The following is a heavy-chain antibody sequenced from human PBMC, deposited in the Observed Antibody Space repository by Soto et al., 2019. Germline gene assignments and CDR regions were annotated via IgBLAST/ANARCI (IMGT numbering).Heavy chain of an antibody. CDR2: IKPDGSER. V-gene: IGHV3-7*04. J-gene: IGHJ4*02. CDR3: ATDLNWEQY. Sequence: EVQLVESGGGLVQPGGSLRLSWEASGFTFGTYWMTWVRQPPGKGLECVADIKPDGSERYYVDSVKGRFAISRDNAKNSLYLHMNCLRAEDTAVYYCATDLNWEQYWGQGTLVTVSS. CDR1: GFTFGTYW. D-gene: IGHD7-27*01.